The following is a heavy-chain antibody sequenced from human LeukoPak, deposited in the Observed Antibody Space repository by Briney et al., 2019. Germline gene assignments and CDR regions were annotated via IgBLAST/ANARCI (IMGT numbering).Heavy chain of an antibody. CDR3: AKERRVATIGASDV. V-gene: IGHV4-38-2*02. D-gene: IGHD5-12*01. CDR2: IYHSGST. CDR1: CYSISSDYY. Sequence: SETLSLTCSVSCYSISSDYYWGWIRQPPGQGLEWIGTIYHSGSTYYNPSLKSRVTISIDMSKNQFSLKLSSVTAADTAVYYCAKERRVATIGASDVWGQGTMVTVPS. J-gene: IGHJ3*01.